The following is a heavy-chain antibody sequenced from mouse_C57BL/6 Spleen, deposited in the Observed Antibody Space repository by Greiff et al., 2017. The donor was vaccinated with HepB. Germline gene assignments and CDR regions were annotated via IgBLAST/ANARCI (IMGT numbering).Heavy chain of an antibody. Sequence: EVQVVESGGGLVQSGRSLRLSCATSGFTFSDFYMEWVRQAPGKGLEWIAASRNKANDYTTEYSESVKGRFIVSRDTSQSILYLQMNALRAEDTAIYYCARDAYYDYPLAMDYWGQGTSVTVSS. D-gene: IGHD2-4*01. V-gene: IGHV7-1*01. CDR1: GFTFSDFY. J-gene: IGHJ4*01. CDR3: ARDAYYDYPLAMDY. CDR2: SRNKANDYTT.